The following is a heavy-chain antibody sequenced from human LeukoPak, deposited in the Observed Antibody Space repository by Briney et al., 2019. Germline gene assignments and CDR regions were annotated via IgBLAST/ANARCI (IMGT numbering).Heavy chain of an antibody. CDR1: GGSISSSSDY. V-gene: IGHV4-39*01. D-gene: IGHD3-10*01. CDR2: ISYSGST. Sequence: SETLSLTCTVSGGSISSSSDYWGWIRQPPGKGLEWIGTISYSGSTYYNPSLKSRLTISVDTSKNQFSLRLRSMTAADTAVYYCARSGSYDRVDYWGQGTLVTVSS. J-gene: IGHJ4*02. CDR3: ARSGSYDRVDY.